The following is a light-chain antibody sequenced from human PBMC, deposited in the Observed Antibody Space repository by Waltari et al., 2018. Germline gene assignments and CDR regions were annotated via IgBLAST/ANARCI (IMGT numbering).Light chain of an antibody. V-gene: IGKV3-11*01. Sequence: EIVLTQSPATLSLSPGERATLSCRASQSVSSYLAWYQQKPGQAPRLLIYDASNRATGIPARFSGSGSGTDFTLTITSLEPEDFAVYYCQQRSSWPRLTFGGGTKVVIK. CDR3: QQRSSWPRLT. CDR2: DAS. J-gene: IGKJ4*01. CDR1: QSVSSY.